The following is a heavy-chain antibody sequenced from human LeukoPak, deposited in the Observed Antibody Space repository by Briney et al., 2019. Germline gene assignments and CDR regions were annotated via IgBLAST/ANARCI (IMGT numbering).Heavy chain of an antibody. CDR2: INPNSGGT. V-gene: IGHV1-2*02. CDR3: ARQDLALLAFDI. J-gene: IGHJ3*02. CDR1: GYTFTGYY. Sequence: ASVKVSCKASGYTFTGYYMHWVRQAPGQGLEWMGWINPNSGGTNYAQKFQGRVTMARDTSISTAYMELSRLRSDDTAVYYCARQDLALLAFDIWGQGTMVTVSS.